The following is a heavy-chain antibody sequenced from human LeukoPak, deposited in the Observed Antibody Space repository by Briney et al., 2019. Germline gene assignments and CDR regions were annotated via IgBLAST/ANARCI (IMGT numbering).Heavy chain of an antibody. Sequence: GASVKVSCKASGYTFTGYYMHWVRQAPGQGLEWMGGIIPIFGTANYAQKFQGRVTITADESTSTAYMELSSLRSEDTAVYYCASAAGPWGQGTLVTVSS. J-gene: IGHJ4*02. CDR3: ASAAGP. CDR1: GYTFTGYY. D-gene: IGHD6-13*01. V-gene: IGHV1-69*13. CDR2: IIPIFGTA.